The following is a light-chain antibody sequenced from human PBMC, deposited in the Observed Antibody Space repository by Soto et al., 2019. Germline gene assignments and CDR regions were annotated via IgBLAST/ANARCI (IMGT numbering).Light chain of an antibody. CDR2: QDS. CDR1: KLGYKY. Sequence: SYELTQPPSVSVSPGQTASITCSGDKLGYKYACWYQQKAGQSPVLVIYQDSKRPSGIPERFSGSNSGNTATLTVSGTQAMDEADYSCQVWDSSTVVFGGGTKLTAL. CDR3: QVWDSSTVV. V-gene: IGLV3-1*01. J-gene: IGLJ2*01.